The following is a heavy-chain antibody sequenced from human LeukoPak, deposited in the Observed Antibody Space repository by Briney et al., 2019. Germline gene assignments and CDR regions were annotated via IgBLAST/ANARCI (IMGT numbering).Heavy chain of an antibody. D-gene: IGHD2-15*01. CDR3: ASGRGCSGGSCYSGSTQEYDFDY. V-gene: IGHV4-34*01. CDR2: INHSGST. J-gene: IGHJ4*02. Sequence: SETLSLTCAVYGGSFSGYYWSWIRQPPGKGREWIGEINHSGSTNYNPSLKSRVTISVDTSKNQFSLKLSSVTAADTAVYYCASGRGCSGGSCYSGSTQEYDFDYWGQGTLVTVSS. CDR1: GGSFSGYY.